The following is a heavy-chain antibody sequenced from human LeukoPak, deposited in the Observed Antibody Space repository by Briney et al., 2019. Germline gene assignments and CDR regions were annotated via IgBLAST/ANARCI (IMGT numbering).Heavy chain of an antibody. D-gene: IGHD4-17*01. CDR1: GGTFINYA. J-gene: IGHJ4*02. V-gene: IGHV1-69*04. CDR2: IIPILGLA. Sequence: GASVTVSCKASGGTFINYAITWVRQAPGQGLEWMGRIIPILGLANYAQKFQGKVTITADTFTSTAYMELSSLRFEDTAIYYCATTRADYGDYIYPYWGQGTLVTVSS. CDR3: ATTRADYGDYIYPY.